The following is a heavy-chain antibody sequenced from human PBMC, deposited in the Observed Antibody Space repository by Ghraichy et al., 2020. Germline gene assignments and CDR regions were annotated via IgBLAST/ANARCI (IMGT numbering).Heavy chain of an antibody. CDR3: ARDLGLIIGDAFDI. CDR2: FYTSGST. D-gene: IGHD3/OR15-3a*01. V-gene: IGHV4-4*07. Sequence: SETRSLTCTVSGGSISYYYWNWIRQPAGKGLEWIGRFYTSGSTKYNPSLKCRVTMSVDTSKNQFSLKLSSVTAADTAVYYCARDLGLIIGDAFDIWGQGTMVTVSS. CDR1: GGSISYYY. J-gene: IGHJ3*02.